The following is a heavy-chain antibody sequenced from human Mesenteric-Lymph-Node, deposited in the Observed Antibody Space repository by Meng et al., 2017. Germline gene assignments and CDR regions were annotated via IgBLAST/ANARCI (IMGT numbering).Heavy chain of an antibody. J-gene: IGHJ5*02. CDR3: ARLITVGTIAVAGTFWFDP. V-gene: IGHV5-51*01. D-gene: IGHD6-19*01. CDR1: GYTFTYW. CDR2: IYPGDSDT. Sequence: GESLKISCKGSGYTFTYWIGWVRQMPGKGLEWMGIIYPGDSDTRYSPSFQGQVTISADKSISTAYLQWSSLKASDTAMYYCARLITVGTIAVAGTFWFDPWGQGTLVTVSS.